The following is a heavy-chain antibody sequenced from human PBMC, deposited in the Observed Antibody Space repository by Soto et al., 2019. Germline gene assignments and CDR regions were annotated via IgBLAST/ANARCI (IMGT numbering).Heavy chain of an antibody. V-gene: IGHV1-24*01. D-gene: IGHD1-1*01. J-gene: IGHJ4*02. Sequence: QVQLLQSGAEVKKPGASVKVSCKVSGHTLTELSMHWVRQAPGRGLEWMGGFDPEDGETISAQKFQGRVTMTEDTSTDSTYMELTSLRSEDTAVYCCAAGGTRWLHSPFDYWGQGTLVTISS. CDR2: FDPEDGET. CDR3: AAGGTRWLHSPFDY. CDR1: GHTLTELS.